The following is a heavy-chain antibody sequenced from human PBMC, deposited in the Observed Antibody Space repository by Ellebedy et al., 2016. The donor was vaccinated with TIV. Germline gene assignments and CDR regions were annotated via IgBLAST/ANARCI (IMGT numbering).Heavy chain of an antibody. CDR1: GFTFSSYG. CDR2: ISYDGSNK. Sequence: GGSLRLXXAASGFTFSSYGMHWVRQAPGKGLEWVAVISYDGSNKYYADSVKGRFTISRDNSKNTLYLQMNSLRAEDTAVYYCAKDLSLRSYYYYYGMDVWGQGTTVTVSS. J-gene: IGHJ6*02. D-gene: IGHD3-16*02. V-gene: IGHV3-30*18. CDR3: AKDLSLRSYYYYYGMDV.